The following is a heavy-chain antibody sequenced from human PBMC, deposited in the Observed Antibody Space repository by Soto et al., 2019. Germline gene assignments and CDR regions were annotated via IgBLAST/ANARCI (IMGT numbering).Heavy chain of an antibody. CDR2: IIPIFGTA. V-gene: IGHV1-69*13. D-gene: IGHD3-22*01. CDR1: GGTFSIYA. Sequence: SVKVSCKASGGTFSIYAISCVLQAPLQWLEWMGGIIPIFGTANYAQKFQGRVTITADESTSTAYMELSSLRSEDTAVYYCARANLNYYDSSGYYNFPFDYWGQGTLVTVSS. CDR3: ARANLNYYDSSGYYNFPFDY. J-gene: IGHJ4*02.